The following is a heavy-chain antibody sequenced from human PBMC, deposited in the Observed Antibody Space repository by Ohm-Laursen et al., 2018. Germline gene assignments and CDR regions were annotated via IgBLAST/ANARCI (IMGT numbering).Heavy chain of an antibody. J-gene: IGHJ4*02. CDR2: ISSGSNTI. CDR1: GFTFSSYS. CDR3: ARVGSISFDY. V-gene: IGHV3-48*01. D-gene: IGHD6-6*01. Sequence: SLRLSCAASGFTFSSYSMNWVRQAPGKGLEWVSYISSGSNTIYYADSVKGRFTISRDNAKNSLYLQMNSLRAEDTAVYYCARVGSISFDYWGQGTLVTVSS.